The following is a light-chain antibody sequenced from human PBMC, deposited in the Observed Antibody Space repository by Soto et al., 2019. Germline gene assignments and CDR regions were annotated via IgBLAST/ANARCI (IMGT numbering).Light chain of an antibody. CDR1: SSDVGNFDL. CDR3: SSYTSSSTYV. CDR2: GDN. J-gene: IGLJ1*01. V-gene: IGLV2-14*02. Sequence: QSALTQPASVSGSPGQSITISCTGTSSDVGNFDLVSWYQHHPDKAPKAIIFGDNKRPSGVSNRFSGSKSANTASLTISGLQPEDEADYYCSSYTSSSTYVFGTGTKLTVL.